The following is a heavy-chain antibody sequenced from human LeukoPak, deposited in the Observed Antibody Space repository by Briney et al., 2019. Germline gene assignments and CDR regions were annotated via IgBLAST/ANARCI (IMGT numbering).Heavy chain of an antibody. CDR3: AKDYYYDSSGFLDY. CDR1: GFTFDAYA. J-gene: IGHJ4*02. D-gene: IGHD3-22*01. CDR2: ISWNSGSI. Sequence: GGSLRLSCAASGFTFDAYAMHSVLQAPGKALEWVSGISWNSGSIGYADSVKGRFTISRNNAKNSLYLQMNSLRAEDTALYYCAKDYYYDSSGFLDYWGQGTLVTVSS. V-gene: IGHV3-9*01.